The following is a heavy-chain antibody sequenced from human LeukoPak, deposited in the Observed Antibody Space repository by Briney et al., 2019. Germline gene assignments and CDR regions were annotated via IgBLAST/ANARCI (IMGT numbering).Heavy chain of an antibody. Sequence: PGGSLRLSCAASGFTFSNFGMSWVRQAPGKGLEWVSVISGSGGSTYYADSVKGRFTISRDNSKNTLYLQMNSLRAEDTAVYYCAKYPSGSPNPTHFDYWGQGTLVTVSS. CDR1: GFTFSNFG. V-gene: IGHV3-23*01. CDR2: ISGSGGST. D-gene: IGHD1-26*01. CDR3: AKYPSGSPNPTHFDY. J-gene: IGHJ4*02.